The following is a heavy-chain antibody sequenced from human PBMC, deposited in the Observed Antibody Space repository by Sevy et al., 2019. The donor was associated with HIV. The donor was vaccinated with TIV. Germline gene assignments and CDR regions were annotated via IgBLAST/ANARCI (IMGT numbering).Heavy chain of an antibody. Sequence: ASVKVSCKASGGTFSSYAISWVRQAPGQGLEWMGGIIPIFGTANYAQKFQGRVTITADESTSIAYLELSSLGSEDTAVYYCARGEPSTYYDFWSGYDKYYYYYGMDVWGQGTTVTVSS. J-gene: IGHJ6*02. CDR1: GGTFSSYA. CDR2: IIPIFGTA. D-gene: IGHD3-3*01. CDR3: ARGEPSTYYDFWSGYDKYYYYYGMDV. V-gene: IGHV1-69*13.